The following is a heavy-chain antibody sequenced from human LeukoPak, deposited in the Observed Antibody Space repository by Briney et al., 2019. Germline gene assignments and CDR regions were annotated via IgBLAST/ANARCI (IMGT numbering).Heavy chain of an antibody. CDR2: IYYSGIT. V-gene: IGHV4-59*01. J-gene: IGHJ5*02. Sequence: PSETLSLTCTVSGGSISSYYWRWIRQPPGKGLEWIGYIYYSGITNYNPSLKSRVTISVDTSKNQFSLKLSSVTAADTAVYYCARDRANNWFDPWGQGTLVTVSS. CDR3: ARDRANNWFDP. CDR1: GGSISSYY.